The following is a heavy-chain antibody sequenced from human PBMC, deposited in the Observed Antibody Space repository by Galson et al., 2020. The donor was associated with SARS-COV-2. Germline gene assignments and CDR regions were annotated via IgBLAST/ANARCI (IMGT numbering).Heavy chain of an antibody. Sequence: GGSLRLSCAASGFTFSSYWMSWVRQAPGKGLEWVANIKQDGSEKYYVDSVKGRFTISRDNAKNSLYLQMNSLRAEDTAVYYCARDPGGDFWSGLDYFDYWGQGTLVTVSS. D-gene: IGHD3-3*01. CDR3: ARDPGGDFWSGLDYFDY. CDR2: IKQDGSEK. CDR1: GFTFSSYW. V-gene: IGHV3-7*01. J-gene: IGHJ4*02.